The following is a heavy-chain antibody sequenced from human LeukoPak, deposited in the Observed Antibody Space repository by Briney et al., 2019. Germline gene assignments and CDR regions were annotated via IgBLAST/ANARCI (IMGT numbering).Heavy chain of an antibody. V-gene: IGHV4-31*03. J-gene: IGHJ5*02. CDR1: GGSISSGRYY. D-gene: IGHD3-10*01. CDR2: ISYSGTT. Sequence: SETLSLTCTVSGGSISSGRYYWSWIRQHPGKGLEWIGFISYSGTTNYNPSLKSRVTISGDTSKNQFSLKLNSVTAADTVVYYCARENDEVRGGNWFDPWGQGALVTVSS. CDR3: ARENDEVRGGNWFDP.